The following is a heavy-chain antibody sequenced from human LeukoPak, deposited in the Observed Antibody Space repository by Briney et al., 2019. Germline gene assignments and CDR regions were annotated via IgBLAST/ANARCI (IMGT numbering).Heavy chain of an antibody. CDR2: IYSDGST. CDR3: AGDEASGQWLVPYFDY. D-gene: IGHD6-19*01. J-gene: IGHJ4*02. Sequence: PGGSLRLSCAASGFIVSSNYMSWVRQAPGKGLEWVSVIYSDGSTNYADSVKGRFTISRDNSKNTLYLQMNSLRAEDTAVYYCAGDEASGQWLVPYFDYWGQGTLVTVSS. CDR1: GFIVSSNY. V-gene: IGHV3-53*05.